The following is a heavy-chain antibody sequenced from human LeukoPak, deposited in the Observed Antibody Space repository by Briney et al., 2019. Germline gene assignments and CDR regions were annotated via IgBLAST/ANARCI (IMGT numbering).Heavy chain of an antibody. D-gene: IGHD3-10*01. V-gene: IGHV3-48*02. Sequence: GGSPRLSCAASGFTFSSYWMSWVRQAPGKGLEWVSYISSSSSTIYYADSVKGRFTISRDNAKNSLYLQMNSLRDEDTAVYYCARDITMVRGIIGYYYGMDVWGQGTTVTVSS. CDR2: ISSSSSTI. J-gene: IGHJ6*02. CDR3: ARDITMVRGIIGYYYGMDV. CDR1: GFTFSSYW.